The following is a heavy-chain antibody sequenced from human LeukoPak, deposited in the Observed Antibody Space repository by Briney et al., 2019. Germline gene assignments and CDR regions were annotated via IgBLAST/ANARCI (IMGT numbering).Heavy chain of an antibody. CDR1: GGSFSGYY. V-gene: IGHV4-34*01. Sequence: SETLSLTCAVYGGSFSGYYWSWIRQPPGKGLEWIGEINHSGSTNYNPSHKSRVTISVDTSKNQFSLKLSSVTAADTAVYYCARVDPAFDYWGQGTLVTVSS. CDR3: ARVDPAFDY. J-gene: IGHJ4*02. CDR2: INHSGST.